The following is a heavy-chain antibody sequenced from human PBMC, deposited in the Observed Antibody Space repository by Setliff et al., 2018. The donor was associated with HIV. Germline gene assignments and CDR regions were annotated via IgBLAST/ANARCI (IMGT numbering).Heavy chain of an antibody. V-gene: IGHV4-59*11. CDR1: GGSMTGQY. D-gene: IGHD1-1*01. CDR2: IYSTGNT. J-gene: IGHJ6*03. Sequence: SETLSLTCTVSGGSMTGQYWSWIRQPPGKGLEWIGYIYSTGNTYYSPSLKSRVTISIDTSKNQFSLKLTSVTAADTAVYYCARLEPNYYYYYMDAWGKGTTVTVSS. CDR3: ARLEPNYYYYYMDA.